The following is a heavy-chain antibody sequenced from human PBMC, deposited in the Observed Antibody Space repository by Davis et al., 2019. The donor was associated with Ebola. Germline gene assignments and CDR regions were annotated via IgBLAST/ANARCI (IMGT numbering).Heavy chain of an antibody. V-gene: IGHV4-59*01. Sequence: SETLSLTCTVSGDSISNYYWSWIRLSPGKGPEWIGYIFYSGGTDYNPSLNSRATILMDTSKNQISLKLTSVTAADTALYFCARVSMIVAGHRVFDKWGQGILVTVSS. D-gene: IGHD6-19*01. CDR1: GDSISNYY. J-gene: IGHJ4*02. CDR3: ARVSMIVAGHRVFDK. CDR2: IFYSGGT.